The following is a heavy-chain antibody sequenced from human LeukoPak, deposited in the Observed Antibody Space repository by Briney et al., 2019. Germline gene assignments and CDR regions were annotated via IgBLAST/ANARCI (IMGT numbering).Heavy chain of an antibody. D-gene: IGHD6-13*01. V-gene: IGHV3-23*01. CDR1: GFTFSSYA. J-gene: IGHJ5*02. CDR2: ISGSGGST. CDR3: AKDRPAKTQPHGEQQLA. Sequence: PGGSLRLSCAASGFTFSSYAMSWVRQAPGKGLEWVSAISGSGGSTYYADSVKGRFTISRDNSKNTLYLQMNSLRAEDTAVYYCAKDRPAKTQPHGEQQLAWGQGTLVTVSS.